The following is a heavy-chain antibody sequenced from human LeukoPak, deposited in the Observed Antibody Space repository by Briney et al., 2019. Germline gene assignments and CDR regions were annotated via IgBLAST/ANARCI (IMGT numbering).Heavy chain of an antibody. V-gene: IGHV3-23*03. CDR2: IYSGGST. CDR1: IFTFSNYA. D-gene: IGHD1-26*01. Sequence: GGPLRLSCAASIFTFSNYAMNWVRQAPGKGLEWVSIIYSGGSTFYADSVKGRFTISRDNSKNTLYLQMNSLRAEDTAVYYCARGGSYLSAFDIWGQGTMVTVSS. J-gene: IGHJ3*02. CDR3: ARGGSYLSAFDI.